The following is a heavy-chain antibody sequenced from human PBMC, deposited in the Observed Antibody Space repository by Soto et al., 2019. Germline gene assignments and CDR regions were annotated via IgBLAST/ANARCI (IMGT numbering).Heavy chain of an antibody. D-gene: IGHD1-26*01. V-gene: IGHV4-59*01. CDR1: GGSIKSYY. Sequence: SETMSLTCTASGGSIKSYYLGWIRQPPGQGLEWIGFMHHRGAANYNPSLESRVTMSADPSKNQFSLQVTSVTAADTAVYYCARDPTQAWDSYFDYWGEGALVTVSS. CDR3: ARDPTQAWDSYFDY. J-gene: IGHJ4*02. CDR2: MHHRGAA.